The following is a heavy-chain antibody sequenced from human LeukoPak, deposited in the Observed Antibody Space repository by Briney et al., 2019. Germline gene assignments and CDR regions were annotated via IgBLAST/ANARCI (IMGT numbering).Heavy chain of an antibody. J-gene: IGHJ4*02. CDR2: INHSGST. CDR1: GGSFSGYY. Sequence: SETLSLTCAVYGGSFSGYYWSWIRQPPGKGLEWIGEINHSGSTNYNPSLKSRVTISVDTSKNQFSLKLTSVTAADTAVYYCARGRDYWGQGTLVTVSS. V-gene: IGHV4-34*01. CDR3: ARGRDY.